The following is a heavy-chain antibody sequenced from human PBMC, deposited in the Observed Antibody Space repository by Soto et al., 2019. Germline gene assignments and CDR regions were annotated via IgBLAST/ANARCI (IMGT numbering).Heavy chain of an antibody. J-gene: IGHJ4*02. V-gene: IGHV3-33*01. Sequence: QVQLVESGGGVVQPGRSLRLSCAASGFTFSSYGMHWVRQAPGKGLEWVAVIWYDGSNKYYADSVKGRFTISRDNSKNTVYLQMNSLRAEDTAVYYCARGRTTPGDIDYWGQGTLVTVSS. CDR1: GFTFSSYG. CDR3: ARGRTTPGDIDY. D-gene: IGHD1-1*01. CDR2: IWYDGSNK.